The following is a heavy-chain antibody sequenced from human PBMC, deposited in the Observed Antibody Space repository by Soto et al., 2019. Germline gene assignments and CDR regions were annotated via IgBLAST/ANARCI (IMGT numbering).Heavy chain of an antibody. V-gene: IGHV3-30*02. D-gene: IGHD4-17*01. CDR2: LRYDGSNK. J-gene: IGHJ4*02. CDR3: GKHGDSKSLDY. Sequence: GGSLRVSYAASGFRFSDLGMRCVRQAPGKGLEWVAILRYDGSNKYYADSVKGRLTISRDNSKNTLYLEMNRLRAEDTAMYYCGKHGDSKSLDYCGQGTLVTVSS. CDR1: GFRFSDLG.